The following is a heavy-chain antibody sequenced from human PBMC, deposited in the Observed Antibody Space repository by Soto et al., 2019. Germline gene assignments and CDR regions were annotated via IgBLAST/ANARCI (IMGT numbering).Heavy chain of an antibody. D-gene: IGHD6-13*01. CDR3: ARLYSSRYSSNGMDV. CDR2: IYHSGST. CDR1: GGSISSANW. J-gene: IGHJ6*02. V-gene: IGHV4-4*02. Sequence: QVQLQESGPGLLKPSGTLSLTCAVSGGSISSANWWTWVRQPPGKGLEWIGEIYHSGSTNYNPSLNNRVTISVDKSKNQFFLRLRSVTAADTAVYFCARLYSSRYSSNGMDVWGQGTTVTVSS.